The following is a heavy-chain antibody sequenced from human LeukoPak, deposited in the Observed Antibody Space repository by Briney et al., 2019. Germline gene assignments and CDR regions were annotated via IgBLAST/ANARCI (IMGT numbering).Heavy chain of an antibody. CDR3: AKDSQGVGLIAARLWSGSDAFDI. V-gene: IGHV3-23*01. CDR2: ISGSGGST. CDR1: GFTFSSYA. J-gene: IGHJ3*02. Sequence: GGSLRLSCAASGFTFSSYAMSWVRQAPGKGLEWVSAISGSGGSTYYADSVKGRFTISRDNSKNTLYLQMNSLRAEDTAVYYCAKDSQGVGLIAARLWSGSDAFDIWGQGTMVTVSS. D-gene: IGHD6-6*01.